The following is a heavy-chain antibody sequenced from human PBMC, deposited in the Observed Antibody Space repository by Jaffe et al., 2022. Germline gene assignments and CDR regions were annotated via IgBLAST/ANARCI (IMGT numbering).Heavy chain of an antibody. Sequence: QVQLVQSGSELKKPGASVKVSCKASGYTFNKYNMNWVRQAPGQGLEWMGWINTESGNPVYAQGFTGRFVFSLDTSVTTAYLEISSLKPEDTAVYYCLKDGGGIKDWVLDNWGQGTLVTVSS. CDR2: INTESGNP. CDR3: LKDGGGIKDWVLDN. V-gene: IGHV7-4-1*02. J-gene: IGHJ4*02. CDR1: GYTFNKYN. D-gene: IGHD2-21*01.